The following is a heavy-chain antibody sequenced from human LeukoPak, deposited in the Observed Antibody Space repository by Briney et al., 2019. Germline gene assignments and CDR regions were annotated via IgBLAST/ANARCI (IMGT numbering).Heavy chain of an antibody. J-gene: IGHJ3*02. Sequence: PGGSLRLSCAASGFTFSSYAMSWVRQAPGKGLEWVSANSGSGDSTYHADSVKGRFTISRDNSRNTLYLQMNSLRAEDTAVYYCAKPCRSGLSPFDAFDIWGQGTMVTVSS. V-gene: IGHV3-23*01. CDR2: NSGSGDST. CDR3: AKPCRSGLSPFDAFDI. CDR1: GFTFSSYA. D-gene: IGHD6-19*01.